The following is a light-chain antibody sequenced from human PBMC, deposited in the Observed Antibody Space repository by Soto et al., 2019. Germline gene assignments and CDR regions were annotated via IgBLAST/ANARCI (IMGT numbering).Light chain of an antibody. CDR1: ESVSSNY. J-gene: IGKJ1*01. Sequence: IVLTQSPGTLSLSPWEGATLSCRASESVSSNYIAWYQQKPGQAPRLLIYGASSRATGIPHRFSGSGSGADFTLTISRLEPEDFAVYYCQQYGSSRWTFGQGTKVDIK. CDR3: QQYGSSRWT. CDR2: GAS. V-gene: IGKV3-20*01.